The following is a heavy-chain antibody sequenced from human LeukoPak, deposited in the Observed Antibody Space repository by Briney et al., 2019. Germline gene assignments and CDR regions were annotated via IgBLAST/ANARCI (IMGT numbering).Heavy chain of an antibody. J-gene: IGHJ4*02. CDR3: VRGTGY. V-gene: IGHV3-64D*06. CDR2: ISSNGDNT. Sequence: GGSLRLSCSVPGFPFSTYVMHWVRPAPGKGVEYVSAISSNGDNTYYADSVKGRFTISRDNSKNTLYLQMSSLRPDDTAVYFCVRGTGYWGQGTLVTVSS. CDR1: GFPFSTYV.